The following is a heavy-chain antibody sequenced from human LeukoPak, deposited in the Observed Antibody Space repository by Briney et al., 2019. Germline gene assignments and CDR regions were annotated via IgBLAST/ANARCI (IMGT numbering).Heavy chain of an antibody. V-gene: IGHV3-21*01. CDR2: ISSSSSYI. CDR3: ARDLSGLYGSGSSRYNWFDP. CDR1: GLTFSSYS. Sequence: PGGSLRLSCAASGLTFSSYSMNWVRQAPGKGLEWVSSISSSSSYIYYADSVKGRFTVSRDNAKSSLYLQMNSLRAEDTAVYYCARDLSGLYGSGSSRYNWFDPWGQGTLVTVSS. J-gene: IGHJ5*02. D-gene: IGHD3-10*01.